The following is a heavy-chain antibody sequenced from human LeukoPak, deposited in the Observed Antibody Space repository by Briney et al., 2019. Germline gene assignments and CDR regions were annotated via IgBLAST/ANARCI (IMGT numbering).Heavy chain of an antibody. J-gene: IGHJ4*02. D-gene: IGHD2-15*01. CDR2: INAGNGNT. V-gene: IGHV1-3*01. CDR1: GYTFTSYA. Sequence: ASVKVSCKASGYTFTSYAMHWVRQAPGQRLEWMGWINAGNGNTKYSQKFQGRVTITRDTSVSTAYMELSSLRSEDTAVYYCARGRVVVVAPIDYWGQGTLVAVSS. CDR3: ARGRVVVVAPIDY.